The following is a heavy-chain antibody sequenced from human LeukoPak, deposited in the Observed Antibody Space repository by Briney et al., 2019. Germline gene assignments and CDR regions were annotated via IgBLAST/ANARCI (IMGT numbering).Heavy chain of an antibody. J-gene: IGHJ6*02. CDR1: GYTFTSYG. D-gene: IGHD3-10*01. V-gene: IGHV1-18*01. CDR2: ISAYNGNT. CDR3: ARAPPWFGELFYNGMDV. Sequence: ASVKVSCKASGYTFTSYGISWVRQAPGQGLEWMGWISAYNGNTNYAQKLQGRVTMTTDTSTSTAYMELRSLRSDDTAVYYCARAPPWFGELFYNGMDVWGQGTTVTVSS.